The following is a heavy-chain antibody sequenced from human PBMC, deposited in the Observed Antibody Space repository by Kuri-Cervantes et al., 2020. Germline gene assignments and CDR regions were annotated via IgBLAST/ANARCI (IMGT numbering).Heavy chain of an antibody. CDR3: AKGLGSGSNYFDY. CDR2: ISSGSDYI. CDR1: GFTFSSYS. D-gene: IGHD5-12*01. V-gene: IGHV3-21*01. J-gene: IGHJ4*02. Sequence: GGFLRLSCAASGFTFSSYSINWVRQAPGKGLEWVSSISSGSDYIHYADSVKGRFTTSRDNAKNALYLQMDSLGAEDTAVYYCAKGLGSGSNYFDYWGQGTLVTVSS.